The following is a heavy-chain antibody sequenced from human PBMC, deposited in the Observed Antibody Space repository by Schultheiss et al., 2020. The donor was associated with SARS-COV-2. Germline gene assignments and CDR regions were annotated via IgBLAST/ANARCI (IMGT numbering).Heavy chain of an antibody. V-gene: IGHV3-7*02. J-gene: IGHJ6*03. CDR3: ASLQWLGNYYYYMDV. CDR1: GFTFSSYW. D-gene: IGHD6-19*01. Sequence: GGSLRLSCAASGFTFSSYWMSWVRQAPGKGLEWVANIKQDGSEKYYVDSVKGRFTISRDNAKNSLYLQMNSLRAEDTAVYYCASLQWLGNYYYYMDVWGKGTTVTVSS. CDR2: IKQDGSEK.